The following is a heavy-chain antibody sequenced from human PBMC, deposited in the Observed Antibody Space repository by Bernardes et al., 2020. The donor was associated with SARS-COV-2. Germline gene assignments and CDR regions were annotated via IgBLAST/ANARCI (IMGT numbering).Heavy chain of an antibody. CDR1: GGSISSGSYY. V-gene: IGHV4-61*02. J-gene: IGHJ6*02. Sequence: SETLSLTCTVSGGSISSGSYYWSWIRQPAGKGLEWIGRIYTSGSTNYNPSLKSRVTISVDTSKNQFSLKLSSVTAADTAVYYCARSRLTYYYDSSGYYQRPVYYYGMDVWGQGTTVTVSS. D-gene: IGHD3-22*01. CDR2: IYTSGST. CDR3: ARSRLTYYYDSSGYYQRPVYYYGMDV.